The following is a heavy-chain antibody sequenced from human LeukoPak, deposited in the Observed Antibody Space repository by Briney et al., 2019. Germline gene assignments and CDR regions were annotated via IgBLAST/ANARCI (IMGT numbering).Heavy chain of an antibody. CDR2: ISSSGHYI. CDR3: ARDNTAGDYYMDV. J-gene: IGHJ6*03. D-gene: IGHD5-18*01. V-gene: IGHV3-21*01. CDR1: GSTLSIST. Sequence: GGSLRLSCAASGSTLSISTMNWVRQAPGKGLEWVSSISSSGHYIYYADSVKGRFTISRDNAKNSLYLQMNSLRAEDTAVYYCARDNTAGDYYMDVWGKGTTVTVSS.